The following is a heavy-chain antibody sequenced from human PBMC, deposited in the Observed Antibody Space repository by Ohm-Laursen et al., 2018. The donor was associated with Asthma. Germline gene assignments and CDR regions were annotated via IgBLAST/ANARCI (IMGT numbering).Heavy chain of an antibody. V-gene: IGHV1-2*04. J-gene: IGHJ3*02. CDR1: GYTFTGYY. CDR2: INPNSGGT. D-gene: IGHD3-22*01. CDR3: ARGFSSGYLTDAFDI. Sequence: GASVKVSCKASGYTFTGYYMHWVRQAPGQGLEWMGWINPNSGGTNYAQKFQGWVTMTRDTSISTAYMELSRLRSDDTAVYYCARGFSSGYLTDAFDIWGQGTMVTVSS.